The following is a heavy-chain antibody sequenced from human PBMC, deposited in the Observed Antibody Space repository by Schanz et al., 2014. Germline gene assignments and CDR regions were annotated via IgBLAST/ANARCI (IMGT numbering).Heavy chain of an antibody. CDR3: VRERTNYGGNAYFFDQ. J-gene: IGHJ4*02. Sequence: ASVFAFRSYGMHLLRPAPGKGLEWVSSISSGGGSTDYADSVMRRFTISRDKAKNSVYLQMNCLRVEDTAVYYCVRERTNYGGNAYFFDQWGQGTQGTVS. CDR1: VFAFRSYG. CDR2: ISSGGGST. D-gene: IGHD2-15*01. V-gene: IGHV3-21*01.